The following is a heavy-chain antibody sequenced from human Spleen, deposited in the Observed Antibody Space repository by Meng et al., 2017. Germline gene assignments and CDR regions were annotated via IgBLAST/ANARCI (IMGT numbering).Heavy chain of an antibody. CDR2: INAVFGTA. CDR1: GGIFSNYV. D-gene: IGHD3-22*01. J-gene: IGHJ3*02. Sequence: SVKVSFKALGGIFSNYVIGWVRQAPGQGLEWMGGINAVFGTANYAQKFQGRVTITTDESTSTAYMELSSLRSEDTAVYYCARDSSSGYFEPDAFDIWGQGTMVTVSS. CDR3: ARDSSSGYFEPDAFDI. V-gene: IGHV1-69*05.